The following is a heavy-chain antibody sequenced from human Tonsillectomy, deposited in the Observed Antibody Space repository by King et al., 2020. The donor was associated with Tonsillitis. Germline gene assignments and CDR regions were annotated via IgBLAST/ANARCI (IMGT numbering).Heavy chain of an antibody. V-gene: IGHV3-23*04. CDR1: GFTFSSYA. J-gene: IGHJ4*02. CDR2: IRGSGAST. D-gene: IGHD2-15*01. Sequence: VQLVESGGGLVQPGGTLRLSCEASGFTFSSYAMSWVRQTPGKGLEWVSTIRGSGASTYYADPVKGRFTVSRDNSKNTLYLQMNSLRAEDTAVYYCAKHSCSGGTCTCDYWGQGILVTVS. CDR3: AKHSCSGGTCTCDY.